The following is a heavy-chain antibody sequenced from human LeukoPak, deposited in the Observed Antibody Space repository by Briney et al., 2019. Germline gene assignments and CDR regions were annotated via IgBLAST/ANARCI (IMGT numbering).Heavy chain of an antibody. D-gene: IGHD3-10*01. J-gene: IGHJ4*02. CDR2: ISPNSGAT. CDR3: ARDSGEVPDY. Sequence: ASVKVSCKASEYTFSSYYIYWVRQAPGQGPEWMGWISPNSGATTYSQKFQGRVTMTRDTSISTAYMELSRLGSDDTAVYYCARDSGEVPDYWGQGTLVTVSS. V-gene: IGHV1-2*02. CDR1: EYTFSSYY.